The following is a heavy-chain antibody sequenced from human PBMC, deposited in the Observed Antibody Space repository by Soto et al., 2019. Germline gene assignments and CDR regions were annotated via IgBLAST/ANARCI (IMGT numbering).Heavy chain of an antibody. J-gene: IGHJ5*02. CDR2: IWKDGSNE. V-gene: IGHV3-33*01. CDR1: GFTFSTYG. Sequence: QVQLVESGGGVVQPGRSLRLSCVASGFTFSTYGMHWVRQAPGKGLEWVAIIWKDGSNEKYADSVKGRFTISRDNSKNPQYLQMNRLVAGVTAVYYCARELRTYGWCAPWGQGTLVTVCS. D-gene: IGHD3-16*01. CDR3: ARELRTYGWCAP.